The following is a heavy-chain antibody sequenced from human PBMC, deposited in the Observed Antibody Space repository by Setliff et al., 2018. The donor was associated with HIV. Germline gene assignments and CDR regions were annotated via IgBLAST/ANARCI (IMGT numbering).Heavy chain of an antibody. CDR1: GYTLTELS. CDR2: FDPEDGET. CDR3: ARALGLLHDY. V-gene: IGHV1-24*01. D-gene: IGHD2-21*02. Sequence: KVSCKISGYTLTELSIHWVRQAPGKGLEWMANFDPEDGETFYAQKFQGRLTMTEDTSTDTAYMELSSLRSEDTAVYYCARALGLLHDYWGQGTLVTVSS. J-gene: IGHJ4*02.